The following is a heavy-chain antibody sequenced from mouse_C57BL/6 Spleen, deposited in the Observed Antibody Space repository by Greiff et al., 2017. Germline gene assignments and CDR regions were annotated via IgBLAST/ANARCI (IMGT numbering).Heavy chain of an antibody. CDR1: GFTFSDYG. CDR2: ISSGSSTI. Sequence: EVQGVESGGGLVKPGGSLKLSCAASGFTFSDYGMHWVRQAPEKGLEWVAYISSGSSTIYYADTVKGRFTISRDNAKNTLFLQMTSLRSEDTALYYCARCYGSSRAWFAYWGQGTLVTVSA. V-gene: IGHV5-17*01. J-gene: IGHJ3*01. CDR3: ARCYGSSRAWFAY. D-gene: IGHD1-1*01.